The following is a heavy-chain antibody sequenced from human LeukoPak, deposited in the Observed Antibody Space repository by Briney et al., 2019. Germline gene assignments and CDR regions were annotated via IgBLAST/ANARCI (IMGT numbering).Heavy chain of an antibody. CDR1: GGSISSSSYD. V-gene: IGHV4-39*07. CDR2: IYYSGST. J-gene: IGHJ3*02. CDR3: ARDDYDILTSYPNDAFDI. D-gene: IGHD3-9*01. Sequence: PSETLSLACTVSGGSISSSSYDWGWIRQPPGKGLEWFGRIYYSGSTYYNPSLKSRVTISVDTSKNQYSLKLSSVTAADTAVYYCARDDYDILTSYPNDAFDIWGQGTMVTVSS.